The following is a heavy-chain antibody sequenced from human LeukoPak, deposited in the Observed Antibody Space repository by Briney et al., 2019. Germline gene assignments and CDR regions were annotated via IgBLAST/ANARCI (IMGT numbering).Heavy chain of an antibody. V-gene: IGHV1-18*01. D-gene: IGHD4-17*01. CDR3: ARDWWYGDYSIGNN. CDR1: GYTFTTYG. J-gene: IGHJ4*02. Sequence: ASVKVSCKASGYTFTTYGISWVRQAPEQGLEWMGWISVYNGNTKYAQNFQGRVTVCTDTSTTTAYMELRSLRSDDTAVYYCARDWWYGDYSIGNNWGQGTLVTVSS. CDR2: ISVYNGNT.